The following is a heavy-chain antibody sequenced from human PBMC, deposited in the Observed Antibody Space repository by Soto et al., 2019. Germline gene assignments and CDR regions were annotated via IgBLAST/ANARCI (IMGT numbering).Heavy chain of an antibody. CDR2: TYYRSKWYN. CDR1: GDSVSSNSAA. J-gene: IGHJ5*02. D-gene: IGHD4-17*01. CDR3: ARAGRPYGDYLNWFDP. Sequence: SQTLSLTCAISGDSVSSNSAAWNWIRQSPSRGLEWLGRTYYRSKWYNDYAVSVKSQITINPDTSKKQFSLQLNSVTPEDTAVYYGARAGRPYGDYLNWFDPWGQGTLVTV. V-gene: IGHV6-1*01.